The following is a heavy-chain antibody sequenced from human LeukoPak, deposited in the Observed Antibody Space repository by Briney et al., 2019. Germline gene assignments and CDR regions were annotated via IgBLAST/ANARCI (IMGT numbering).Heavy chain of an antibody. D-gene: IGHD3-22*01. CDR3: ARAIYDSSGYYYRRVAFDI. CDR2: INHSGST. J-gene: IGHJ3*02. CDR1: GGSFSGYY. Sequence: SETLSITCAVYGGSFSGYYWSWIRQPPGNGLEWIGEINHSGSTNYNPSLKSRVTISVDTSKNQFSLKLSSVTAADTAVYYCARAIYDSSGYYYRRVAFDIWGQGTMVTVSS. V-gene: IGHV4-34*01.